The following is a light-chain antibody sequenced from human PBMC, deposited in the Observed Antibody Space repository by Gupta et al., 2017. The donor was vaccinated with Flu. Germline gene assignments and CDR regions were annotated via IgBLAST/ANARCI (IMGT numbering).Light chain of an antibody. V-gene: IGKV3-15*01. J-gene: IGKJ2*03. Sequence: EVVMTQSPVTLSVSPGERATLSCRASQSISSNLAWYQHKPGQAPRLLIYGASTRATGIPARFSGSGSGTQFTLTISSLQSEDFAVYYCQQDYKWHSFGQGTKLDIK. CDR3: QQDYKWHS. CDR2: GAS. CDR1: QSISSN.